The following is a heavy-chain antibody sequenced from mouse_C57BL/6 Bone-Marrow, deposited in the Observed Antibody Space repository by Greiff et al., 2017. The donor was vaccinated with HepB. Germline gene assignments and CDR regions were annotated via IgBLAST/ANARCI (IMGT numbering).Heavy chain of an antibody. D-gene: IGHD1-1*01. V-gene: IGHV5-6*01. CDR3: ACREPYYYCSSFTWYFDV. Sequence: EVQVVESGGDLVKPGGSLKLSCAASGFTFSSYGMYWVRQTPDKRLEWVATISSSGSYTYYPDSVKGRFTISRDNAKNTLYLQMRSLKSEDTAMYFGACREPYYYCSSFTWYFDVWGTGTTITVSS. CDR1: GFTFSSYG. J-gene: IGHJ1*03. CDR2: ISSSGSYT.